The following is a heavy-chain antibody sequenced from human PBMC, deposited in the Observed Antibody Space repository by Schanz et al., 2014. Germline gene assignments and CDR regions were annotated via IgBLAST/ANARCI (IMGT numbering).Heavy chain of an antibody. CDR1: GFTVSSNY. J-gene: IGHJ3*01. D-gene: IGHD3-22*01. V-gene: IGHV3-66*01. CDR3: ARGREVVAKIFDV. CDR2: TYSGGST. Sequence: EVHLVESGGSLVQPGGSLRLSCAASGFTVSSNYMSWVRQAPGKGLEWVSITYSGGSTYYADSVKGRFTISRDNAKNSLYLQMNSLRAEDTGVYYCARGREVVAKIFDVWGQGTMVTVSS.